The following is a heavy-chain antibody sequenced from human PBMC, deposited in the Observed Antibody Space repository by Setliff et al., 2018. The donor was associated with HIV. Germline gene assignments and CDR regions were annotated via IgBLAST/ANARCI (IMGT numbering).Heavy chain of an antibody. V-gene: IGHV4-34*01. CDR3: ARVGYYDSSFGY. J-gene: IGHJ4*02. D-gene: IGHD3-22*01. CDR2: INHSGST. Sequence: TSETLSLTCDVYGGSYSGYYWSWIRQPPGKGLEWIGKINHSGSTNYNPSLKSRVTISVDTSRNQFSLKLNSVTAADTAVYYCARVGYYDSSFGYWGQGTLVTVSS. CDR1: GGSYSGYY.